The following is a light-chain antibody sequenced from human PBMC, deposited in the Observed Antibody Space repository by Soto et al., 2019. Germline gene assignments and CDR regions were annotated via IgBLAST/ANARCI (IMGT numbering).Light chain of an antibody. J-gene: IGKJ5*01. V-gene: IGKV1-5*03. CDR1: QTISSW. CDR2: KAS. Sequence: DIQMTQSPSTLSGSVGDRFTITCRASQTISSWLAWYQQKPGKAPKLLIYKASTLKSGVPSRFSGSGSGTEFTLTISSLQPDDFATYYCQQLAGFPITFGQGTRREIK. CDR3: QQLAGFPIT.